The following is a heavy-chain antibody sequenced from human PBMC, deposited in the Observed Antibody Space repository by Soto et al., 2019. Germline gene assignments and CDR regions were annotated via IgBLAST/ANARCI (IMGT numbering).Heavy chain of an antibody. CDR1: GFTFSDAW. Sequence: EVQLVESGGGFIKPGGSLRLSCAASGFTFSDAWMNWVRQAPGKGLEWVGRLKRKSDGGTTDYAAPVKGRITISTDDSENTLYLQLNTLKTEDTAVYYCAKDTIATSDYALDVWGQGTTVIVSS. V-gene: IGHV3-15*07. J-gene: IGHJ6*02. CDR2: LKRKSDGGTT. CDR3: AKDTIATSDYALDV. D-gene: IGHD2-21*01.